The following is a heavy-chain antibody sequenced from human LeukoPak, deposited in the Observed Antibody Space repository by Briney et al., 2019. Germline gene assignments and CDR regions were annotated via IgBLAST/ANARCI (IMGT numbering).Heavy chain of an antibody. Sequence: ASVKVSCKASGYTFTSYAMNWVRQAPGQGLEWMGWINTNTGNPTYAQGFTGRFVFSLDTSVSTAYLQISSLKAEDTAVYYCARVEGYSMGTSSGYYYADAFDIWGQGTMVTVSS. CDR1: GYTFTSYA. J-gene: IGHJ3*02. CDR2: INTNTGNP. V-gene: IGHV7-4-1*02. D-gene: IGHD3-22*01. CDR3: ARVEGYSMGTSSGYYYADAFDI.